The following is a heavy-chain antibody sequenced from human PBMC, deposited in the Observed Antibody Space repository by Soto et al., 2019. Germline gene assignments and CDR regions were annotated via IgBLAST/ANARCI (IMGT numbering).Heavy chain of an antibody. CDR2: ISAYNGNT. CDR3: ARDRPGYSSGWSVDY. D-gene: IGHD6-19*01. J-gene: IGHJ4*02. CDR1: GYTFTSYG. V-gene: IGHV1-18*01. Sequence: QVQLVQSGAEVKKPGASVKVSCKASGYTFTSYGISWVRQAPGHGLEWMGWISAYNGNTNYAQKLQGRVTMTTDTSTSTAYMELRSLRSDDTAVYYCARDRPGYSSGWSVDYWGQGTLVTVSS.